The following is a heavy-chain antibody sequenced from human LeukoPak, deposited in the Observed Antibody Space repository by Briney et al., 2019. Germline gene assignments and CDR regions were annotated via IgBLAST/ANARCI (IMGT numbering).Heavy chain of an antibody. CDR3: ARGRYYYDSSGYYSAPYYFDY. CDR1: GGSISSSSYY. J-gene: IGHJ4*02. Sequence: PSETLSLTCTVSGGSISSSSYYWGWIRQPPGKGLEWIGSIYYSGSTNYNPSLKSRVTISVDTSKNQFSLKLSSVTAADTAVYYCARGRYYYDSSGYYSAPYYFDYWGQGTLVTVSS. V-gene: IGHV4-39*07. D-gene: IGHD3-22*01. CDR2: IYYSGST.